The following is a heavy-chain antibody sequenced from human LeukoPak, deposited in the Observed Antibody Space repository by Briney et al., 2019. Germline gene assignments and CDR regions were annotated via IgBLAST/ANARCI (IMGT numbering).Heavy chain of an antibody. Sequence: GGSLRLSCTTSGLIFANYAMAWVRQSPGKGLEWVPTISASGADTYYADSVRGRFTISRDNSGHILYLQLNRLRVDDTAFYYCPKPLLTPGNWGPGTLVTVSS. D-gene: IGHD4-23*01. CDR3: PKPLLTPGN. V-gene: IGHV3-23*01. CDR1: GLIFANYA. J-gene: IGHJ4*02. CDR2: ISASGADT.